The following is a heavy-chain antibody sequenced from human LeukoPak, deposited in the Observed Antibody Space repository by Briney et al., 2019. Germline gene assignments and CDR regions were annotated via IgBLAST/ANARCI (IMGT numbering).Heavy chain of an antibody. Sequence: GGSLRLSCAASGFTVSGKYMSWVRRAPGKGLERVSVIYSGGATYYADSVKGRFTVSRDNSKNTVYLQMNSLRAEDTAIYYCARERDSSGYILAYWGQGTLVTVSS. CDR3: ARERDSSGYILAY. CDR1: GFTVSGKY. V-gene: IGHV3-53*01. D-gene: IGHD3-22*01. CDR2: IYSGGAT. J-gene: IGHJ4*02.